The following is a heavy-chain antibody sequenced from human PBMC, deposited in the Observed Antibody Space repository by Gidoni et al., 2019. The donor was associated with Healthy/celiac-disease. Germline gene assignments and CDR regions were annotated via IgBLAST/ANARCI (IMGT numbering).Heavy chain of an antibody. J-gene: IGHJ4*02. Sequence: EVQLVESGGGLVKPGGSLRPSCAASGFTFSNAWMSWVRQAPGKGLEWVGRIKSKTDGGTTDYAAPVKGRFTISRDDSKNTLYLQMNSLKTEDTAVYYCTTGSAAAGSIDYWGQGTLVTVSS. D-gene: IGHD6-13*01. V-gene: IGHV3-15*01. CDR1: GFTFSNAW. CDR2: IKSKTDGGTT. CDR3: TTGSAAAGSIDY.